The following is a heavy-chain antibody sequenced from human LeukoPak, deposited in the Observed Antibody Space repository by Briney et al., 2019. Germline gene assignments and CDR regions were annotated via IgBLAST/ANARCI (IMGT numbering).Heavy chain of an antibody. J-gene: IGHJ4*02. V-gene: IGHV3-30-3*01. Sequence: PGGSLRLSCSASGFTFSSYAMDWVRQAPGMGLEWVAIISKDGNIRNYAASVKGRFTVSRDNSKSTLYLQMNNPRIDDTAIYYCAGETFESWGQGTLVTVSS. CDR3: AGETFES. CDR1: GFTFSSYA. CDR2: ISKDGNIR.